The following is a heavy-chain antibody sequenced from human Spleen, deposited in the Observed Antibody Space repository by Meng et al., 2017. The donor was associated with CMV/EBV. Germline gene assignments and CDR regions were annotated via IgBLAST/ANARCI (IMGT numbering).Heavy chain of an antibody. V-gene: IGHV2-5*01. CDR1: GFSLSTSGVG. J-gene: IGHJ4*02. CDR3: AHSPKPRGYSGYDYTVGY. D-gene: IGHD5-12*01. CDR2: IYWNDDK. Sequence: SGPTLVKPTQTLTLTCTFSGFSLSTSGVGVGWIRQPPGKALEWLALIYWNDDKRYSPSLKSRLTITKDTSKNQVALTMTNMDPVDTATYYCAHSPKPRGYSGYDYTVGYWGQGTLVTVSS.